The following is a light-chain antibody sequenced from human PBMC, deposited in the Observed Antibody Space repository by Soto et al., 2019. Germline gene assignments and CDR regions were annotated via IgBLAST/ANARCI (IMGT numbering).Light chain of an antibody. Sequence: EIVLTQSPGTLSLSPGEXATLSCRASQSISSNYLAWYQQKPGQAPRLVIYGASSRATGIPDRFSGSGSGTDFTLTISRLEPEDFAVYYCQQYGSSPPLTFGGGTKVDIK. V-gene: IGKV3-20*01. CDR2: GAS. CDR1: QSISSNY. CDR3: QQYGSSPPLT. J-gene: IGKJ4*01.